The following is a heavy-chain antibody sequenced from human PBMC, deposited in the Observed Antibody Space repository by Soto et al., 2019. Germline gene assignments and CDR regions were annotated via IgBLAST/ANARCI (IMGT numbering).Heavy chain of an antibody. J-gene: IGHJ4*01. CDR1: GFTFSSYW. CDR2: IKEDGSEK. D-gene: IGHD3-10*01. V-gene: IGHV3-7*03. Sequence: EVHLVESGGGLVQPGGSLRLSCAASGFTFSSYWMSWVRQAPGKGLEWLANIKEDGSEKYYVESVKGRFTVSRDNGKKHPGLQINSLRPHDTAMYYCAVSAVVSGAMAGLEDYFCHGTLVIVCS. CDR3: AVSAVVSGAMAGLEDY.